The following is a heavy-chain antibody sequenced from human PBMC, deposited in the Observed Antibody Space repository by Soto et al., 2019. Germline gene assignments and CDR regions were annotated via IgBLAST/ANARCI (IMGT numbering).Heavy chain of an antibody. V-gene: IGHV4-4*07. CDR2: VYSTGGT. CDR3: ARDLSGTGLDI. Sequence: SETLSLTCNVSGDSIGRFYWSWIRQSAEKGLEWIGRVYSTGGTAYNPAHKVRVTISLDRSNNHVSLEMNSVTAADTAVYFCARDLSGTGLDIWGRGTRVTVSS. D-gene: IGHD1-26*01. J-gene: IGHJ6*02. CDR1: GDSIGRFY.